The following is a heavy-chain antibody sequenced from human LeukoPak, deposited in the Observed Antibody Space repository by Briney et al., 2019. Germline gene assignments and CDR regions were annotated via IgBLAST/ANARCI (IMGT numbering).Heavy chain of an antibody. J-gene: IGHJ4*02. CDR1: GGSFSGYY. D-gene: IGHD3-22*01. V-gene: IGHV4-34*01. Sequence: SETLSLTCAVYGGSFSGYYWSWIRQPPGKGLEWIGEINHSGSTNYNPSLKSRVTISVDTSKNQFSLRLSSVTAADTAVYYCARGRYYYDSSGYYYDYWGQGTLVTVSS. CDR3: ARGRYYYDSSGYYYDY. CDR2: INHSGST.